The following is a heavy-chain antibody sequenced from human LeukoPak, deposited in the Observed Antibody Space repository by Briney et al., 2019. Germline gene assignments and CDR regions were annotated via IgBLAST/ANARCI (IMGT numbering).Heavy chain of an antibody. CDR3: AIFGVNYDMYV. J-gene: IGHJ6*02. D-gene: IGHD3-16*01. Sequence: SETLSLTCTVSGGSISGFYWTWIRQPPGKGLEWIGQIYYTGSADYNPSLKSRITISVDTSKNQISLMVKSVTAAETAVYHCAIFGVNYDMYVWGQGTTVTVSS. CDR2: IYYTGSA. V-gene: IGHV4-59*01. CDR1: GGSISGFY.